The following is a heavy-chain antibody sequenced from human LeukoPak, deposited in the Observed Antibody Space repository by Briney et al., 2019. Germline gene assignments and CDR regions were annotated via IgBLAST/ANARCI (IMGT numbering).Heavy chain of an antibody. V-gene: IGHV1-18*01. J-gene: IGHJ4*02. CDR3: ARAVYGGNSGTDY. D-gene: IGHD4-23*01. CDR1: GYTFTSYG. Sequence: GASVKVSCKASGYTFTSYGISWVRHAPGQGLEWMGWISAYNGNTNYPQKLQGRVTMTTDTSTSTAYMELRSLRSDDTAVYYCARAVYGGNSGTDYWGQGTLVSVSS. CDR2: ISAYNGNT.